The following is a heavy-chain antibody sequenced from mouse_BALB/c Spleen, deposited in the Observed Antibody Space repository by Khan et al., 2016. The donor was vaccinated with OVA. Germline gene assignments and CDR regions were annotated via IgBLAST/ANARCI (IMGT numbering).Heavy chain of an antibody. Sequence: EVMLLESGPGLVKPSQSLSLTCTVTGYSITSDYVWNWIRQFPGNKLEWMGYISYSGNTKYNPSLKSRISITRDTSENQFFLQLNSVTIEDTATYYCARIYGGDFDYWGQGTTLTVSS. CDR1: GYSITSDYV. CDR3: ARIYGGDFDY. CDR2: ISYSGNT. J-gene: IGHJ2*01. V-gene: IGHV3-2*02. D-gene: IGHD1-1*01.